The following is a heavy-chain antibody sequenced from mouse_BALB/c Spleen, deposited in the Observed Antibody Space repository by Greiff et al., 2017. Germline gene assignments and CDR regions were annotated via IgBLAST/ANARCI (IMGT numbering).Heavy chain of an antibody. V-gene: IGHV1-7*01. Sequence: QVQLQQSGAELAKPGASVKMSCKASGYTFTSYWMHWVKQRPGQGLEWIGYINPSTGYTEYNQKFKDKATLTADKSSSTAYMQLNSLTSEDSAVYYCARSDRMIPAWFAYWGQGTLVTVSA. CDR1: GYTFTSYW. J-gene: IGHJ3*01. CDR3: ARSDRMIPAWFAY. CDR2: INPSTGYT. D-gene: IGHD2-4*01.